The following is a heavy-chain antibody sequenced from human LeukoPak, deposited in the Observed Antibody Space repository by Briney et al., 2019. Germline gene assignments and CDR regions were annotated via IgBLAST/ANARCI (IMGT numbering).Heavy chain of an antibody. CDR2: IVVGSGNT. CDR1: GFTFTSSA. Sequence: SVKVSCKASGFTFTSSAVQWVRHARGQRLEWIGWIVVGSGNTNYAQKFQERVTITRDMSTSTAYMQLSSLRSEDTAVYYCAAGCSGGSCYSFYYYGMDVWGKGTTVTVSS. D-gene: IGHD2-15*01. V-gene: IGHV1-58*01. J-gene: IGHJ6*04. CDR3: AAGCSGGSCYSFYYYGMDV.